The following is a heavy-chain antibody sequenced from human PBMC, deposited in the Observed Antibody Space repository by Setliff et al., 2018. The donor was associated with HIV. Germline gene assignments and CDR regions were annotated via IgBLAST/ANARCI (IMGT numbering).Heavy chain of an antibody. D-gene: IGHD3-10*01. J-gene: IGHJ3*02. Sequence: SETLSLTCAVYGGTFSNYYWSWIRQSPGKGLEWIGEINDSGSINYNPSLKSRITISADASKNQFSLKLTSMIAADTAMFYCARGRGPMGGDALDIWGQGTMVTVSS. CDR1: GGTFSNYY. V-gene: IGHV4-34*01. CDR3: ARGRGPMGGDALDI. CDR2: INDSGSI.